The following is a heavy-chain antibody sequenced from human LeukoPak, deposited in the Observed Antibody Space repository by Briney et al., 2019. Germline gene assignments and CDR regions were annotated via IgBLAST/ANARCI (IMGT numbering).Heavy chain of an antibody. CDR2: IIPIFGTA. CDR1: GGTFSSYA. J-gene: IGHJ5*02. CDR3: ARESFGVVNNWFDP. D-gene: IGHD3-3*01. V-gene: IGHV1-69*13. Sequence: ASVKVSCKASGGTFSSYAISWVRQAPGQGLEWMGGIIPIFGTANYAQKFQGRVTITADESTSTACMELSSLRSEDTAVYYCARESFGVVNNWFDPWGQGTLVTVSS.